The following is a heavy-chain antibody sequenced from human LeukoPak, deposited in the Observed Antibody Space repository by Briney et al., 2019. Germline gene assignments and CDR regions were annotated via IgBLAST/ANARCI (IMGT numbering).Heavy chain of an antibody. CDR3: AKLGLIVATMSHFDD. Sequence: PGGSLRLSCAASGFTLRSYAMSWVRQAPGRGLEWVSAVSGSRANTYYADSVKGRFTISRDNSKNTVYLQMSSLRAEDTAVYYCAKLGLIVATMSHFDDWGQGTLVTVSS. V-gene: IGHV3-23*01. CDR2: VSGSRANT. D-gene: IGHD5-12*01. CDR1: GFTLRSYA. J-gene: IGHJ4*02.